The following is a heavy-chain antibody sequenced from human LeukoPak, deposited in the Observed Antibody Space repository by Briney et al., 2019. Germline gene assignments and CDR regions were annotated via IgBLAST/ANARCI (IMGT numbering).Heavy chain of an antibody. CDR3: ASINSSGYSDY. D-gene: IGHD3-22*01. CDR1: GGSFSGYY. Sequence: SETLSLTCAVYGGSFSGYYWSWIRQPPGKGLEWIGEINHSGSTNYNPSLKSRATISVDTSKNQFSLKLSSVTAADTAVCYCASINSSGYSDYWGQGTLVTVSS. V-gene: IGHV4-34*01. J-gene: IGHJ4*02. CDR2: INHSGST.